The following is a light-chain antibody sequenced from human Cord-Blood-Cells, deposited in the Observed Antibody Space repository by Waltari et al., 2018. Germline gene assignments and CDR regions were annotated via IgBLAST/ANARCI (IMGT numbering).Light chain of an antibody. CDR3: CSYAGSYSWV. Sequence: QSALTQPRSVSGSPGQSVTISCTGTSSDVGGYNYVSWYQQHQGKAPKLMIYEVSKRPSGVPDRFSGSTSGNTASLTISGLQAEDEADYYCCSYAGSYSWVFGGGTKLTVL. CDR1: SSDVGGYNY. CDR2: EVS. V-gene: IGLV2-11*01. J-gene: IGLJ3*02.